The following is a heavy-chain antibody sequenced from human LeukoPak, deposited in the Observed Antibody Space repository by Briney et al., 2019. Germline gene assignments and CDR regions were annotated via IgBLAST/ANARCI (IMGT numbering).Heavy chain of an antibody. Sequence: ASVKVSCKASGYTFTGYYMHWVRQAPGQGLEWMGWINPNSGGTNYAQKFQGRVTMTRDTSISTAHMELSRLRSDDTAVYYCARGSGYLDNWFDPWGQGTLVTVSS. V-gene: IGHV1-2*02. J-gene: IGHJ5*02. D-gene: IGHD1-1*01. CDR3: ARGSGYLDNWFDP. CDR2: INPNSGGT. CDR1: GYTFTGYY.